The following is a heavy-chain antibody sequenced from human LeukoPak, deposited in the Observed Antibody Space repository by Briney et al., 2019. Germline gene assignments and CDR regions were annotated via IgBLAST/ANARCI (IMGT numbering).Heavy chain of an antibody. CDR3: ARERAPGNWFDP. D-gene: IGHD7-27*01. Sequence: SETLSLTCTVSGGSISSYYWSWIRQPPGKGLEWIGYIYYSGSTNYNPSLKSRVTISVDTSKNQFSLKLSSVTAADTAVYYCARERAPGNWFDPWGQGTLITVSS. V-gene: IGHV4-59*01. J-gene: IGHJ5*02. CDR1: GGSISSYY. CDR2: IYYSGST.